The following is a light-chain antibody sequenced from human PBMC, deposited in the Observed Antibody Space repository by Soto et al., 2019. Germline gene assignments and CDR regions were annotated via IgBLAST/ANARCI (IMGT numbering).Light chain of an antibody. CDR3: KKYNSGLIT. Sequence: DIQMPPSPSSLSASVGASSPITRRASQVIGNYLAWYQQKPGKVTKLLIYGAYTLQSGVPSRFSGSGSGTDFTLTISSLQPEDVAIYYCKKYNSGLITVGKGTRLEIK. CDR2: GAY. J-gene: IGKJ5*01. CDR1: QVIGNY. V-gene: IGKV1-27*01.